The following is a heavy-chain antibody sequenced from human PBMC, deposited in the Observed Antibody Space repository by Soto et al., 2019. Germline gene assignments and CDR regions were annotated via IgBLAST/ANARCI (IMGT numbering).Heavy chain of an antibody. Sequence: PSETLSLTCTVSGGSISSYYWSWIRQPPGKGLEWIGYIYYSGSTNYNPSLKSRVTISVDTSKNQFSLKLSSVTAADTAVYYCASLPLYCSSTSCPYYMDVWGKGTTVTVSS. CDR1: GGSISSYY. CDR2: IYYSGST. V-gene: IGHV4-59*08. CDR3: ASLPLYCSSTSCPYYMDV. D-gene: IGHD2-2*01. J-gene: IGHJ6*03.